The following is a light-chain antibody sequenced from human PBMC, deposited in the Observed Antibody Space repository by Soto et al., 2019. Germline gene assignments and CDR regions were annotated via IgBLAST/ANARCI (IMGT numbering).Light chain of an antibody. CDR3: SSYTSSSYLYVV. J-gene: IGLJ2*01. Sequence: QSALTQPASVSGSPGQSVTISCTGTSSDVGGYNYVSWYQQHPGKAPKLMMFDVSNRPSGISNRFSGSKSANTASLTISGLQAEDEADYYCSSYTSSSYLYVVFGGGTKVTV. CDR2: DVS. V-gene: IGLV2-14*03. CDR1: SSDVGGYNY.